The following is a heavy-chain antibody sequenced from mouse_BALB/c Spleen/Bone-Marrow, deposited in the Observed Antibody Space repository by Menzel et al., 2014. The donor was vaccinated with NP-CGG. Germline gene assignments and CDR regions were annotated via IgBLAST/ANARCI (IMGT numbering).Heavy chain of an antibody. D-gene: IGHD3-3*01. Sequence: EVMLVESGGGLVQPGGSLKLSCAASGFTFSGYGMSWVRPTPDKGLELVATISGSGSSTYYPDSVKGRFTISRDNARNTLYLQMSSLKSEDTAMYYRARGRDWFDYWGQGTTLTVSS. J-gene: IGHJ2*01. CDR2: ISGSGSST. V-gene: IGHV5-6-3*01. CDR3: ARGRDWFDY. CDR1: GFTFSGYG.